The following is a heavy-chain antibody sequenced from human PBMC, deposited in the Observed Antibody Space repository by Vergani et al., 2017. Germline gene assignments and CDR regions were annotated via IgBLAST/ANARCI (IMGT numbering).Heavy chain of an antibody. J-gene: IGHJ6*02. D-gene: IGHD3-10*01. V-gene: IGHV3-23*01. Sequence: EVQLLESGGGLLQPGWSLRLSCAASGFPFSSSALRLVRQAPGTGLELVSAISGSCGSTYYADSVKGRFTSSRDDSKNTLYLQMNSLRAEDTAVYYCAKDPWGVHYYGLGRDYYYYGMDVWGQGTTVTVSS. CDR2: ISGSCGST. CDR1: GFPFSSSA. CDR3: AKDPWGVHYYGLGRDYYYYGMDV.